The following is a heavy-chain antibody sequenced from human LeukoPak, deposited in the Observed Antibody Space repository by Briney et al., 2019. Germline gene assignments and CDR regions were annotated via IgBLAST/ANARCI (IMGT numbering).Heavy chain of an antibody. D-gene: IGHD6-6*01. CDR1: GGSFSGYY. CDR2: INHSGST. J-gene: IGHJ4*02. CDR3: ARVPAGWYSSSTFDY. Sequence: SETLSLTCAVYGGSFSGYYWSWIRQPPGNGLEWIGEINHSGSTNYNPSLKSRVTISVDTSKNQFSLKLSSVTAADTAVYYCARVPAGWYSSSTFDYWGQGTLVTVSS. V-gene: IGHV4-34*01.